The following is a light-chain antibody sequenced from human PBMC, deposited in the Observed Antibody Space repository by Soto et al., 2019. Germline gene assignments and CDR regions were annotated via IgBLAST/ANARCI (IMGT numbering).Light chain of an antibody. J-gene: IGKJ1*01. V-gene: IGKV3-20*01. CDR2: GAS. CDR1: QSVSSSY. Sequence: EIVMTQSPSTLSVSPGERATLSCRASQSVSSSYLVWYQQKPGQAPRLLIYGASSRATGISDRFSGSGSGTDFTLTISRLEPEDFAVYYCQQYGSSRTFGQGTKV. CDR3: QQYGSSRT.